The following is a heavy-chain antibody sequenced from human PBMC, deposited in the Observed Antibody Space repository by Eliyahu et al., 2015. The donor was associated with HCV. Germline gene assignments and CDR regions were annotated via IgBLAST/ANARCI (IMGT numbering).Heavy chain of an antibody. V-gene: IGHV5-10-1*03. D-gene: IGHD2-2*01. CDR1: GYSFTSYW. Sequence: EVQLVQSGAEVKKPGESLRIXCKGSGYSFTSYWIXWVRQMPGKGLEWMGRIDPSDSYTNYSPSFQGHVTISADKSISTAYLQWSSLKASDTAMYYCARLKWGDIVVVPAHGGDYYGMDVWGQGTTVTVSS. CDR2: IDPSDSYT. CDR3: ARLKWGDIVVVPAHGGDYYGMDV. J-gene: IGHJ6*02.